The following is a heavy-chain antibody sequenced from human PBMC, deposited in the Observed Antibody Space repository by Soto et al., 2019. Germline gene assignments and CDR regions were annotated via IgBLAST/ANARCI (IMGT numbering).Heavy chain of an antibody. CDR3: ARGINNYYDSSGYYPDY. CDR2: ISSSSSTI. Sequence: EVQLVESGGGLVQPGGSLRLSCAASGFTFSSYSMNWVRQAPGKGLELVSYISSSSSTIYYADSVKGRFTISRDNAKNSLYLQMNSLRDEDTAVYYCARGINNYYDSSGYYPDYWGQGTLVTVSS. J-gene: IGHJ4*02. V-gene: IGHV3-48*02. CDR1: GFTFSSYS. D-gene: IGHD3-22*01.